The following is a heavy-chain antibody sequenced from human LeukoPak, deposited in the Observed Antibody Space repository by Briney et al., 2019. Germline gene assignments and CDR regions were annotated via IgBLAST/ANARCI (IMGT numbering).Heavy chain of an antibody. CDR1: GFTFSHYG. Sequence: GESLTLSCATSGFTFSHYGMHWVRHAPRKGMEWEAVIWSYRSNRYYGDPVKGRFIISRDKFQRTVYLQMNSLRAEDTAVYYCAKDAQRGFDYSNSLKNWGQGTLVTVSS. D-gene: IGHD4-11*01. CDR3: AKDAQRGFDYSNSLKN. J-gene: IGHJ4*02. CDR2: IWSYRSNR. V-gene: IGHV3-33*03.